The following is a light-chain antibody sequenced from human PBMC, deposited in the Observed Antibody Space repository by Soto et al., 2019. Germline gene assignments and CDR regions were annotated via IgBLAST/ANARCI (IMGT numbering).Light chain of an antibody. Sequence: QSVLTQPASVSGSPGQSITISCTGTNNDVGSYTIVSWYQQHPGKAPKVMIYEGSKRPSGVSNRFSGSKSGNTASLTISGLQAEDEADYYCCSYAGSSTLGVFGGGTKLTVL. CDR1: NNDVGSYTI. CDR3: CSYAGSSTLGV. CDR2: EGS. V-gene: IGLV2-23*01. J-gene: IGLJ3*02.